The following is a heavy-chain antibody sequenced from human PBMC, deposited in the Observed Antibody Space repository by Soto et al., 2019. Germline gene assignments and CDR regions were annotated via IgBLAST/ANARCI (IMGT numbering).Heavy chain of an antibody. CDR1: GGSVNSGSYY. D-gene: IGHD6-19*01. Sequence: QVQLQESGPGLVKPSEPLSLTCTVSGGSVNSGSYYWSWIPQPTGKRLEWIGSLYYSGSTNYNPSRKRRGTLIVDASMNQISFDLSSMSFADTTVYFCSRKWLEFSSSGGMDVWGQGTTVTVSS. V-gene: IGHV4-61*01. CDR2: LYYSGST. J-gene: IGHJ6*02. CDR3: SRKWLEFSSSGGMDV.